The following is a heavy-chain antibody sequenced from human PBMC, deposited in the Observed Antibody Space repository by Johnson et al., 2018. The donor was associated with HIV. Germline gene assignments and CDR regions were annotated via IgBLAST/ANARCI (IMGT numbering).Heavy chain of an antibody. Sequence: QVQLVESGGGVVQPGRSLRLSCAASGFTFSDYAIHWVRQAPGKGLEWVAVISYDGSNKYYAVSVKGRFTLLRDNSKNKLYLQMNSMRGEDTAVYYCARDGDSSGPLHDAFEIWGQGTMVTVSS. CDR3: ARDGDSSGPLHDAFEI. CDR2: ISYDGSNK. V-gene: IGHV3-30-3*01. CDR1: GFTFSDYA. D-gene: IGHD3-22*01. J-gene: IGHJ3*02.